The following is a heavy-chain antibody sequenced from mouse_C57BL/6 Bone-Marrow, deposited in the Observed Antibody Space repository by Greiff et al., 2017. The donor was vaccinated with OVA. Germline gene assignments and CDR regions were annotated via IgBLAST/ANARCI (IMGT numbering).Heavy chain of an antibody. CDR2: IHPNSGST. CDR1: GYTFTSYW. CDR3: ARQGDYDGIDY. J-gene: IGHJ2*01. D-gene: IGHD2-4*01. Sequence: VQLQQPGAELVKPGASVKLSCKASGYTFTSYWMHWVKQRPGQGLEWIGMIHPNSGSTNYNEKFKSKVTLTVDKSSSTAYMQLSSLTSEDSAVYYCARQGDYDGIDYWGQGTTLTVSS. V-gene: IGHV1-64*01.